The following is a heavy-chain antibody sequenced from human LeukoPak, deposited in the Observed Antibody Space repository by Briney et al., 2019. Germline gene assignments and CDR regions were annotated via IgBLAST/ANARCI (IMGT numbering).Heavy chain of an antibody. CDR2: ISTYNGNT. J-gene: IGHJ4*02. CDR3: ARAGPNGISYFFDY. Sequence: ASVKVSFKASGYTFTSYNIVWVRQAPGQGLEWMGWISTYNGNTNYAQKLQGTVTVTTDTSTSTAYMELRSLTSDDTAVYYCARAGPNGISYFFDYWGQGTLVTVSS. CDR1: GYTFTSYN. V-gene: IGHV1-18*01. D-gene: IGHD1-1*01.